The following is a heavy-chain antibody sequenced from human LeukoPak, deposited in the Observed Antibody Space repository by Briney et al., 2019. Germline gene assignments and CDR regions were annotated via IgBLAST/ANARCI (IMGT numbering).Heavy chain of an antibody. CDR1: GFTFSIYA. V-gene: IGHV3-30-3*01. CDR2: ISYDGSNK. Sequence: GGSLRLSCAASGFTFSIYAMHWVRQAPGKGLEWVAVISYDGSNKYYADSVKGRFTISRDNSKNTLYLQMNSLRAEDTAVYYCARDPSGWYGPLFDYWGQGTLVTVSS. D-gene: IGHD6-19*01. J-gene: IGHJ4*02. CDR3: ARDPSGWYGPLFDY.